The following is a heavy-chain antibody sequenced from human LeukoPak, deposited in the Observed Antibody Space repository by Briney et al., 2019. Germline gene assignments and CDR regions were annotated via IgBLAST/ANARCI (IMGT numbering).Heavy chain of an antibody. J-gene: IGHJ4*02. CDR2: IYYSGTT. V-gene: IGHV4-30-4*01. Sequence: PSETLSLTCTVSGGSISSGDYYWSWIRQPPGKGLEWIGYIYYSGTTYYNPSLKSRVTISVDTSKNQFSLKLISVTAADTAVYYCARGPYGSGSYYWGQGTLVTVSS. D-gene: IGHD3-10*01. CDR1: GGSISSGDYY. CDR3: ARGPYGSGSYY.